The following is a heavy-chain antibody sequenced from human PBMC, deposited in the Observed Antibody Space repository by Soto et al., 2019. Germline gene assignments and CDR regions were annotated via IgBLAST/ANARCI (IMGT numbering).Heavy chain of an antibody. Sequence: SETLSLTCAVYGGSFSGYYWSWIRQPPGKGLEWIGEINHSGSTNYNPSLKSRVTISVDTPKNQFSLKLSSVTAADTAVYYCARGATTVTSNWFDPWGQGTLVTVSS. CDR1: GGSFSGYY. D-gene: IGHD4-17*01. V-gene: IGHV4-34*01. J-gene: IGHJ5*02. CDR2: INHSGST. CDR3: ARGATTVTSNWFDP.